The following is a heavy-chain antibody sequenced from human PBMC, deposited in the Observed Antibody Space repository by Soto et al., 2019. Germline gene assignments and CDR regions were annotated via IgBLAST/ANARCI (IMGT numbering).Heavy chain of an antibody. CDR2: IRGSGGST. CDR3: AKHNVVVLPADIRSDAFNM. D-gene: IGHD2-2*02. J-gene: IGHJ3*02. Sequence: GGSLRLPCAPSGFTCSSYAMSRGRQAPRRRLEWFSAIRGSGGSTYYAGYVKGRFTIARNNSETRVYLQLNSLRAEDTVVYNCAKHNVVVLPADIRSDAFNMWGEGTLVTFS. V-gene: IGHV3-23*01. CDR1: GFTCSSYA.